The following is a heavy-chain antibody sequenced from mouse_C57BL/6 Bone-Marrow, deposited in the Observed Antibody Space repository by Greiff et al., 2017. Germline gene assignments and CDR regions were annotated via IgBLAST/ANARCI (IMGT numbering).Heavy chain of an antibody. CDR1: GYSFTDYN. CDR2: INHNYGTT. V-gene: IGHV1-39*01. D-gene: IGHD4-1*01. J-gene: IGHJ3*01. CDR3: ARGVTRTLLAY. Sequence: VQLQQSGPELVKPGASVKISCKASGYSFTDYNMNWVKQSTGKSLEWIGVINHNYGTTSYNQKFKGTAILTVDQSSSTAYMQLNSLTSEDSAMYYCARGVTRTLLAYWGKGTLVTVSA.